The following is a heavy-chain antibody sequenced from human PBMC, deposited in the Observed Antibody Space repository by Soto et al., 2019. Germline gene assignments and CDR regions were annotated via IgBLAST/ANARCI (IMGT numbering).Heavy chain of an antibody. Sequence: NPSETLSLTCTVSGGSISSGGYYWSWIRQHPGKGLEWIGYIYYSGSTYYNPSLKSRVTISVDTSKNQFSLKLSSVTAADTAVYYCARGIRRITMVRGVIYYFDYWGQGTLVTVSS. J-gene: IGHJ4*02. CDR2: IYYSGST. V-gene: IGHV4-31*03. CDR1: GGSISSGGYY. D-gene: IGHD3-10*01. CDR3: ARGIRRITMVRGVIYYFDY.